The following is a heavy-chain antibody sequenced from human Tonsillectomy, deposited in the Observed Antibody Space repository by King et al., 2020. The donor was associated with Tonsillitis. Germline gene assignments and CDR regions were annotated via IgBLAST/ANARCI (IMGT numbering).Heavy chain of an antibody. Sequence: VQLVESGGGVVQPGRSLRLTCAASGFTFTTYGLHWVRQAPGKGLEWVAVISSDGSHDHYAESVKGRFTISRDNDRNTVYLQMNSLRVEDTAIYYCAKLPGYSYGARHFDYWGQGTLVIVSS. CDR1: GFTFTTYG. J-gene: IGHJ4*02. V-gene: IGHV3-30*18. CDR3: AKLPGYSYGARHFDY. CDR2: ISSDGSHD. D-gene: IGHD5-18*01.